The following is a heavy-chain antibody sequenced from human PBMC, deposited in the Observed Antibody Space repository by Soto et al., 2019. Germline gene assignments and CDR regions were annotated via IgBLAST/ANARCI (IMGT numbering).Heavy chain of an antibody. Sequence: PGGSLRLSCAASGFTFSSYAMSWVRQAPGKGLEWVSAISGSGGSTYYADSVKGRFTISRDNSKNTLYLQMNSLRAEDTAVYYCAKEDIVVVVAATGAFDIWGQGTMVTV. V-gene: IGHV3-23*01. CDR2: ISGSGGST. CDR1: GFTFSSYA. CDR3: AKEDIVVVVAATGAFDI. D-gene: IGHD2-15*01. J-gene: IGHJ3*02.